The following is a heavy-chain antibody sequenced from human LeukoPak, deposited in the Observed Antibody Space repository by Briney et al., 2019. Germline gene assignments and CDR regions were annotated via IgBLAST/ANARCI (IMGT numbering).Heavy chain of an antibody. CDR1: GFTFSSYG. J-gene: IGHJ3*02. V-gene: IGHV3-48*04. CDR2: ISSSGSTI. D-gene: IGHD3-22*01. CDR3: AKDLRFGMIVAYDAFDI. Sequence: GGSLRLSCAASGFTFSSYGMSWVRQAPGKGLEWVSYISSSGSTIYYADSVKGRFTISRDNAKNSLYLQMNSLRAEDTAVYYCAKDLRFGMIVAYDAFDIWGQGTMVTVSS.